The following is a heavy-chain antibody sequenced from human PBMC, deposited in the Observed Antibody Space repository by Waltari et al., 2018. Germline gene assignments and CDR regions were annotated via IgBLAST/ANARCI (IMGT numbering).Heavy chain of an antibody. V-gene: IGHV4-61*02. J-gene: IGHJ3*02. CDR1: GGSISSGSYY. D-gene: IGHD3-16*01. CDR2: IYTSGST. CDR3: ARVLMGAFDI. Sequence: QVQLQESGPGLVKPSQTLSLTCTVSGGSISSGSYYWIWIRQPAGKELEWIGRIYTSGSTNYNPSLKSRVTISVDTSKNQFSLKLSSVTAADTAVYYCARVLMGAFDIWGQGTMVTVSS.